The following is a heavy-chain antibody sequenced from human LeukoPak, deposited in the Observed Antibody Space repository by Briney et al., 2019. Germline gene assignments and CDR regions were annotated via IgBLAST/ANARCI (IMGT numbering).Heavy chain of an antibody. V-gene: IGHV3-21*01. D-gene: IGHD1-26*01. CDR2: ISTGSSYI. J-gene: IGHJ4*02. CDR1: GFTFSSYS. CDR3: AKDLVKARGRYWELLYFDY. Sequence: GGSLRLSCAASGFTFSSYSMNWVRQAPGKGLEWVSSISTGSSYIYYADSVKGRFTISRDNAKNSLSLQMNSLRAEDTAVYYCAKDLVKARGRYWELLYFDYWGQGTLVTVSS.